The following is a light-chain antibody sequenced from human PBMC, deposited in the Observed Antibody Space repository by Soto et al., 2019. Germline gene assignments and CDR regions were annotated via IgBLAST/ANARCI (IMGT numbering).Light chain of an antibody. J-gene: IGLJ1*01. CDR2: EVS. V-gene: IGLV2-14*01. CDR3: SSYTSSTSLL. Sequence: QSVLTQPASVSGSPGQSITISCTGTSSDIGTYNYVSWNQQHPGKAPKVIIYEVSNRPSGVSNRVSGSKAGNTASLTISGLQAEDEADYYCSSYTSSTSLLFGTGTKVTVL. CDR1: SSDIGTYNY.